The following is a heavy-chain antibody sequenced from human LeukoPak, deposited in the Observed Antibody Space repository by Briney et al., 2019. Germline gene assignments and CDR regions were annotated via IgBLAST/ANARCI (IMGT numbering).Heavy chain of an antibody. CDR3: AKDPQGHYYDSSGYYLT. Sequence: GGSLRLSCAASGFTFSSYAMSWVRQAPGKGLEWVSAISGSGGSTYYADSVKGRFTISRDNSKNTLYLQMNSLRAEDTAVYYCAKDPQGHYYDSSGYYLTWGQGTLVTVSS. CDR2: ISGSGGST. V-gene: IGHV3-23*01. CDR1: GFTFSSYA. J-gene: IGHJ5*02. D-gene: IGHD3-22*01.